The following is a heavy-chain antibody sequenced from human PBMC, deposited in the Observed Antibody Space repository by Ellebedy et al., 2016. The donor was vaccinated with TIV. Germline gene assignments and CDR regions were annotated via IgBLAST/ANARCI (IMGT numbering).Heavy chain of an antibody. V-gene: IGHV3-33*08. CDR2: YDGNNK. J-gene: IGHJ2*01. CDR3: ARDRHPWYADF. CDR1: GFTFSSYG. Sequence: PGGSLRLSCAASGFTFSSYGMHRVRQAPGKGLEWVAYDGNNKYYGDSVKGRFTVSRDNSNNTLYLHMNSLRVEDTAVYYCARDRHPWYADFWGRGTLVTVSS.